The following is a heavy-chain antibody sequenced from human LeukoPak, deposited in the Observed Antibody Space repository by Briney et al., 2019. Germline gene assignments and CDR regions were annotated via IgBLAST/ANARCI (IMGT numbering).Heavy chain of an antibody. CDR2: INPNSGGT. D-gene: IGHD6-13*01. Sequence: GASVKVSCKASGYTFTVYYMHWVRQAPGQGLEWMGWINPNSGGTNYAQKFQGRVTMTRDTSISTAYMELSRLRSDDTAVYYCARDYSSPFVPGDYWGQGTLVTVSS. CDR1: GYTFTVYY. CDR3: ARDYSSPFVPGDY. J-gene: IGHJ4*02. V-gene: IGHV1-2*02.